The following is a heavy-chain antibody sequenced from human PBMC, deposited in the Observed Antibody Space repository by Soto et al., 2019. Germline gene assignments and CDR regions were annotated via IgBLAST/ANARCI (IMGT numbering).Heavy chain of an antibody. CDR2: IIPILGIA. V-gene: IGHV1-69*04. CDR1: GYSFINYY. D-gene: IGHD2-2*01. J-gene: IGHJ5*02. Sequence: SVKVSCKASGYSFINYYIHWVRQAPGQGLEWMGRIIPILGIANYAQKFQGRVTITADKSTSTAYMELSSLRSEDTAVYYCARGAPAARNWFDPWGQGTLVTVSS. CDR3: ARGAPAARNWFDP.